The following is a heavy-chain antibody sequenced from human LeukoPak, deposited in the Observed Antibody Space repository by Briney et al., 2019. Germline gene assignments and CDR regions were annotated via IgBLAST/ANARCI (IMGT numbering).Heavy chain of an antibody. J-gene: IGHJ5*02. CDR1: GGSISSYY. Sequence: SETLSHTCTVSGGSISSYYWSWIRQPPGKGLEWIGYIYYTGSTDYNPSLKSRVTMLVDTSKNQFSLKLSSVTAADTAIYCCAKEDNSGWFDHWGQGTLVTVSS. CDR2: IYYTGST. CDR3: AKEDNSGWFDH. V-gene: IGHV4-59*01. D-gene: IGHD6-19*01.